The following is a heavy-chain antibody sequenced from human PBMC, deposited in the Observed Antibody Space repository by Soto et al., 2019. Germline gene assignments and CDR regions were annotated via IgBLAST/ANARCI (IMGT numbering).Heavy chain of an antibody. V-gene: IGHV4-34*01. CDR1: GGSFSGYY. CDR3: ARRRGWIQLFYGMDV. D-gene: IGHD5-18*01. Sequence: SETLSLTCAVYGGSFSGYYWSWIRQPPGKGLEWIGEINHSGSTNYNPSLKSRVTISVDTSKNQFSLKLSSVTAADTAVYYCARRRGWIQLFYGMDVWGQGTTVTVSS. CDR2: INHSGST. J-gene: IGHJ6*02.